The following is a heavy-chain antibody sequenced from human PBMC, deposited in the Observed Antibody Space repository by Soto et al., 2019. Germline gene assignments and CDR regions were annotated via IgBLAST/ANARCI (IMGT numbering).Heavy chain of an antibody. V-gene: IGHV3-30-3*01. J-gene: IGHJ4*02. Sequence: VQLVESGGGVVQPGGSLRLSCAASGFSFSNYAMHWVRQAPGKGLEWVTIISDDGSNKYYTDSVKGRFTISRDNSKNTLYLQMNSLRTEDTAIYYCAGTTRTMNYWGQGTLVTVSS. D-gene: IGHD1-1*01. CDR1: GFSFSNYA. CDR2: ISDDGSNK. CDR3: AGTTRTMNY.